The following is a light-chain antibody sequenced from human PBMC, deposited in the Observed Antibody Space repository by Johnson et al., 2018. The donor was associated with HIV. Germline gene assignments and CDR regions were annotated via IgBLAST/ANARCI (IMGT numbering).Light chain of an antibody. CDR1: GSNIGNNY. J-gene: IGLJ1*01. Sequence: QSVLTQPPSVSAAPGQKVTISCSGSGSNIGNNYVSWYQQLPGTAPKLVIYDNDKRPSGIPDRFSGSKSGTSATLGITGLQTGDEADYYCGTWDSSLRAPPYVFGTGTKVTVL. CDR3: GTWDSSLRAPPYV. CDR2: DND. V-gene: IGLV1-51*01.